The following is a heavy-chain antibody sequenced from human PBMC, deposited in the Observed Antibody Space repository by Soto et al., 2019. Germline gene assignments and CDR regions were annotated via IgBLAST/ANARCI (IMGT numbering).Heavy chain of an antibody. CDR3: ARDALNSGLSDDAFDI. CDR1: GGTFSSYA. Sequence: SVKVSCKASGGTFSSYAISWVRQAPGQGLEWMGGIIPIFGTANYAQKFQGRVTITADESTSTAYMELSSLRSEDTAVYYCARDALNSGLSDDAFDIWGQGTMVTVSS. V-gene: IGHV1-69*13. D-gene: IGHD5-12*01. J-gene: IGHJ3*02. CDR2: IIPIFGTA.